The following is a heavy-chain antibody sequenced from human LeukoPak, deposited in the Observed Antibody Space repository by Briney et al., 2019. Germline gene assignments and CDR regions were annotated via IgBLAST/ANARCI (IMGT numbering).Heavy chain of an antibody. Sequence: QTGGSLRLSCAASGFTFSSYSMNWVRQAPGKGLEWVSYISSSSSTIYYADSVKGRFTISRDNAKNSLYLQMNSLRAEDTAVYYCARLVATMELDYWGQGTLVTVSS. V-gene: IGHV3-48*04. D-gene: IGHD5-12*01. CDR3: ARLVATMELDY. J-gene: IGHJ4*02. CDR2: ISSSSSTI. CDR1: GFTFSSYS.